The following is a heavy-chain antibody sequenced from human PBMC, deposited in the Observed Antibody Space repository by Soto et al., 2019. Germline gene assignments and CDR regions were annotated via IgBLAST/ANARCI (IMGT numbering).Heavy chain of an antibody. D-gene: IGHD3-22*01. J-gene: IGHJ4*02. CDR3: AREFYYDSSGIGFDS. Sequence: PSETLSLTCTVSGGSINNYYWSWIRQPPGKGLEWIGDFYSSGSPHHNPSLKNRVSISEDRSKNEYSLKLSSVTAADTAIYYCAREFYYDSSGIGFDSWGQGTLVTVSS. CDR1: GGSINNYY. V-gene: IGHV4-59*01. CDR2: FYSSGSP.